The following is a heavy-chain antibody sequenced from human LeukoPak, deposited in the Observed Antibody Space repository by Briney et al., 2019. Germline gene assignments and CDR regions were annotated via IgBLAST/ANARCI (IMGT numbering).Heavy chain of an antibody. CDR2: ISYDGSNK. V-gene: IGHV3-30*04. CDR3: AANSYGYFDY. CDR1: GFTFSSYA. D-gene: IGHD5-18*01. J-gene: IGHJ4*02. Sequence: QPGGSLRLSCAASGFTFSSYAMHWVRQAPGKGLEWVAVISYDGSNKYYADSVKGRFTISRDNSKNTLYLQMNSLRAEDTAVYYCAANSYGYFDYWGQGTLVTVSS.